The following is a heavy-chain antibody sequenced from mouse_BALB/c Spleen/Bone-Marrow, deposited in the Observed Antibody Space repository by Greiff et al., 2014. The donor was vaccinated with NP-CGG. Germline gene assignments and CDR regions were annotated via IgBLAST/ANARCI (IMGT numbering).Heavy chain of an antibody. V-gene: IGHV1-18*01. J-gene: IGHJ4*01. D-gene: IGHD2-1*01. CDR3: ARSGLYYGNYLYAMDF. CDR1: GYSFTGYT. Sequence: EVQRVESGPELEKPGASVKISCKAPGYSFTGYTMNWVKQSHGKNLEWIGLINPYNGGTSYNQKFKGRAALTVDKSSSTAYMELLRLTSEDSAVYYCARSGLYYGNYLYAMDFWGQGTSVTVSS. CDR2: INPYNGGT.